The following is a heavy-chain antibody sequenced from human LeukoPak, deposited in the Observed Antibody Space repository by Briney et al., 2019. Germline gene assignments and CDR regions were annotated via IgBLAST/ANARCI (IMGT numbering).Heavy chain of an antibody. Sequence: GGSLRLSCAASGFIFSSYWMSWVRQAPGKGLEWVANINQDGGAKYYVDSVKGRFTISRDNAKTSLYLQMISLRAEDTAVYYCARHLSGVTGYTYGRGIDYWGQGTLVTVSS. CDR2: INQDGGAK. CDR3: ARHLSGVTGYTYGRGIDY. J-gene: IGHJ4*02. D-gene: IGHD5-18*01. CDR1: GFIFSSYW. V-gene: IGHV3-7*01.